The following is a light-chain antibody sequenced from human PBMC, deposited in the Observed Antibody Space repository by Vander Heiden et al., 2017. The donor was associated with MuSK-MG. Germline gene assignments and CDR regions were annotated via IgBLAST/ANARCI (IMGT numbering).Light chain of an antibody. CDR1: SSDVGSYNL. CDR2: EVS. J-gene: IGLJ2*01. V-gene: IGLV2-23*02. CDR3: CSYAGSSTLV. Sequence: QSALTQPASVSGSPGQSITISCTGTSSDVGSYNLVSWYQQHPGKAPKLMIYEVSKRPSGVSNRFSGSKSGNTASLTISGLQAEGEADYYCCSYAGSSTLVFRGGTQVT.